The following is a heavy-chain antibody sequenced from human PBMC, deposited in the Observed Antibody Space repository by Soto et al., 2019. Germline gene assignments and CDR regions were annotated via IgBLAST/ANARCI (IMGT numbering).Heavy chain of an antibody. CDR1: GFTFSSYW. CDR3: ARAGYSSGWYEIKLDY. J-gene: IGHJ4*02. D-gene: IGHD6-19*01. CDR2: INSDGSST. V-gene: IGHV3-74*01. Sequence: PGGSLRLSCAASGFTFSSYWMHWVRQAPGKGLVWVSRINSDGSSTSYADSVKGRFTISRDNAKNTLYLQMNSLRAEDTAVYYCARAGYSSGWYEIKLDYWGQGTLVTVSS.